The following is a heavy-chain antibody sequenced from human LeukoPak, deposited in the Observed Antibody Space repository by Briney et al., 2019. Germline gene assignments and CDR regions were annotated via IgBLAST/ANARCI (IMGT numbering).Heavy chain of an antibody. CDR2: IYTSGST. V-gene: IGHV4-61*02. D-gene: IGHD6-19*01. J-gene: IGHJ6*03. Sequence: SETLSLTCTVSGGSISSGSYFWSWIRQPAGKGLEWIGRIYTSGSTNYNPSLKSRVTISVDTSKNQFSLKLSSVTAADTAVYYCARGGSGWNHYYYYMDVWGKGTTVTISS. CDR3: ARGGSGWNHYYYYMDV. CDR1: GGSISSGSYF.